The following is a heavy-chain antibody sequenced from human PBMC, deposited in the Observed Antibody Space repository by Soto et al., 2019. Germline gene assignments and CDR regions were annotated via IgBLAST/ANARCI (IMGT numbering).Heavy chain of an antibody. CDR2: ISGGGGST. CDR3: ARMLSVIAVAGTGAFGY. Sequence: VQLLESGGGLVQPGGSLRLSCAASGFTFNSYAMSWVRQTPGKGLEWVSTISGGGGSTYYADSVKGRFTISRDNSKNTLYLQMDSLRAEDTAVFYCARMLSVIAVAGTGAFGYWGQGTLVTVSS. V-gene: IGHV3-23*01. CDR1: GFTFNSYA. D-gene: IGHD6-19*01. J-gene: IGHJ4*02.